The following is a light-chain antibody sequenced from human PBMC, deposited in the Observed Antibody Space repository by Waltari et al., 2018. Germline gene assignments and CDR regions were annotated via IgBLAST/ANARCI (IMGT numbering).Light chain of an antibody. CDR2: GVN. CDR3: YSSAGSNNWV. Sequence: QPALTHPPSASGSPGQSATIPCTGTTLDVVPYAPWSQQHPGKAPQLMIYGVNKRPSGVPDRFSGSKSGNTASLTVSGLQADDEADYYCYSSAGSNNWVFGGGTKLTVL. J-gene: IGLJ3*02. V-gene: IGLV2-8*01. CDR1: TLDVVPY.